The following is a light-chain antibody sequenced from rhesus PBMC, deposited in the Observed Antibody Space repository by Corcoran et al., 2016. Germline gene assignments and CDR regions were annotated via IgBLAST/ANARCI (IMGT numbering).Light chain of an antibody. CDR3: CSYRSGSV. V-gene: IGLV2-19*02. CDR2: EVN. CDR1: NSDIGYYNA. J-gene: IGLJ6*01. Sequence: QAAPTQSPSMSGSAGQSVTIFCTGTNSDIGYYNAVSWYQQHPGKAPKLLIFEVNKRPSGVSDRFSGSKSVNTASLTISGLQAEDEADYYCCSYRSGSVFGSGTKLTVL.